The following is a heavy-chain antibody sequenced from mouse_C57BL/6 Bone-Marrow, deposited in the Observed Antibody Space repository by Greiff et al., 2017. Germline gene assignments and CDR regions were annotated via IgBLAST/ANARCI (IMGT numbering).Heavy chain of an antibody. CDR2: ISNGGGST. J-gene: IGHJ3*01. CDR3: AREITRVFAY. Sequence: EVKVEESGGGLVQPGGSLKLSCAASGFTFSDYYMYWVRQTPEKRLEWVAYISNGGGSTYYPDTVKGRFTISRDNAKNTLYLQMSRLKSEDTAMYYCAREITRVFAYWGQGTLVTVSA. V-gene: IGHV5-12*01. D-gene: IGHD2-4*01. CDR1: GFTFSDYY.